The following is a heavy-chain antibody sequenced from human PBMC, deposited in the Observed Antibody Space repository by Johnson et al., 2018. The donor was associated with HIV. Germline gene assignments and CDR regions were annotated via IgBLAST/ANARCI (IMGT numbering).Heavy chain of an antibody. J-gene: IGHJ3*02. Sequence: QVQLVESGGGVVRPGGSLRLSCAASGFTFDDYAMHWVRQAPGKGLEWVAVISYDGSNKYYADSVKGRFAISRENSKNTLYLQMNSLRAEDTAVYYCARACRDGYTCDAFDIWGQGTMVTVSS. CDR3: ARACRDGYTCDAFDI. CDR2: ISYDGSNK. CDR1: GFTFDDYA. D-gene: IGHD5-24*01. V-gene: IGHV3-30*09.